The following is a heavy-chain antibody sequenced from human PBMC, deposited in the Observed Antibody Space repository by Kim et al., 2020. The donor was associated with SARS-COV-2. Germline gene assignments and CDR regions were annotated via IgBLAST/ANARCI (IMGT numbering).Heavy chain of an antibody. CDR2: IYYSGST. CDR1: GGSISSSSYY. V-gene: IGHV4-39*01. J-gene: IGHJ4*01. Sequence: SETLSLTCTVSGGSISSSSYYWGWIRQPPGKGLEWIGSIYYSGSTYYNPSLKSRVTISVDTSKNQFSLKLSSVTAADTAVYYCARQGEYYDILTYFDYWG. D-gene: IGHD3-9*01. CDR3: ARQGEYYDILTYFDY.